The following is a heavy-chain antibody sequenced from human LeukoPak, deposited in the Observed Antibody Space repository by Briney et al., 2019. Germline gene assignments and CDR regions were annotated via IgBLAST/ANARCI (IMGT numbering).Heavy chain of an antibody. D-gene: IGHD3-10*01. Sequence: ASVKVSCKASGGTFSSYAISWVRQAPGQGLEWMGRIIPIFGTANYAQRFQGRVTITTDESTSTAYMELSSLRSEYTAVYYCARVEYGSGSYYAFDIWGQRTMVTVSS. J-gene: IGHJ3*02. V-gene: IGHV1-69*05. CDR1: GGTFSSYA. CDR2: IIPIFGTA. CDR3: ARVEYGSGSYYAFDI.